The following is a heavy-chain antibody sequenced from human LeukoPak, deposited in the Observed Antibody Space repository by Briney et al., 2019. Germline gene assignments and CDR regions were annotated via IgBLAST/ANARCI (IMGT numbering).Heavy chain of an antibody. J-gene: IGHJ5*02. V-gene: IGHV3-30*18. CDR3: AKDTLEPTLLNWFDP. CDR1: GFTFSSYG. CDR2: ISYDGNHK. D-gene: IGHD2-21*01. Sequence: GGSLRLSCAASGFTFSSYGMHWVRQAPGKGLDWVAVISYDGNHKYYADSVQGRFTISRDNSKNTLYLQMNSLRAEDSAVYYCAKDTLEPTLLNWFDPWGLGTLVTVSS.